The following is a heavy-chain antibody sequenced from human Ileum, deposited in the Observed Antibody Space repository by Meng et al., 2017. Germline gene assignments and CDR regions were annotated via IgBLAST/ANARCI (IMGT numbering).Heavy chain of an antibody. CDR3: ASSNGKIYS. J-gene: IGHJ4*02. CDR1: GFTFSSYW. D-gene: IGHD1-14*01. CDR2: INTDGSTT. V-gene: IGHV3-74*01. Sequence: ESLKISCAASGFTFSSYWMHWVRQAPGKGLVWVSHINTDGSTTNYAGSVKGRFTISRDNARTTLYLQMTSLRAEDTAVYYCASSNGKIYSWGQGTRVTGYS.